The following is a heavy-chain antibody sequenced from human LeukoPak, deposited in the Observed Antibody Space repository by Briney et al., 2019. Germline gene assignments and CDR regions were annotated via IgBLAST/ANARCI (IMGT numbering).Heavy chain of an antibody. V-gene: IGHV1-69*05. CDR3: ARAPRIAAAGLDAFDI. Sequence: GASVKVSCKASGGTFSSYAISWVRQAPGQGLEWMGGIIPIFGTANYAQKFQARVTITTDESTSTAYMELSSLRSEDTAVYYCARAPRIAAAGLDAFDIWGQGTMVTVSS. CDR1: GGTFSSYA. J-gene: IGHJ3*02. CDR2: IIPIFGTA. D-gene: IGHD6-13*01.